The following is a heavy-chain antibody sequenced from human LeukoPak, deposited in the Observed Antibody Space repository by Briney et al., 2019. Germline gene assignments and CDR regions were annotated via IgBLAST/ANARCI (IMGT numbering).Heavy chain of an antibody. CDR2: MKQDGSEK. Sequence: GGSLRLSCAASGFTFSSYWMSWVRQAPGKGLEWVANMKQDGSEKYYVDSVKGRFTISRDNAKNSLYLQMNSLRAEDTAVYYCARDLYYDSSGPYRYWGQGTLVTVSS. CDR1: GFTFSSYW. D-gene: IGHD3-22*01. CDR3: ARDLYYDSSGPYRY. V-gene: IGHV3-7*01. J-gene: IGHJ4*02.